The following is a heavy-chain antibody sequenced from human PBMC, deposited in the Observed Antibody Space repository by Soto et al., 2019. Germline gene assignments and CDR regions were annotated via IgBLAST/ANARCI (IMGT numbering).Heavy chain of an antibody. V-gene: IGHV3-53*02. CDR1: GFTVSSNY. CDR2: IYSGGST. CDR3: ARYSSSWGAVHY. D-gene: IGHD6-6*01. J-gene: IGHJ4*02. Sequence: EVQLVETGGGLIQPGGSLRLSCAASGFTVSSNYMSWVRQAPGKGLECVSVIYSGGSTYYAVSAKGRFTISRDNTKNTLEPQMNSQRAEDTAVYYWARYSSSWGAVHYWGQGTVVSLSS.